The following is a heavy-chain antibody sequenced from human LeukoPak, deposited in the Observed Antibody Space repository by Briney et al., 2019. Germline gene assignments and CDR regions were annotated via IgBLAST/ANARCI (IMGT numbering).Heavy chain of an antibody. CDR1: GYTFTGYY. Sequence: ASVKVSCKASGYTFTGYYMHWVRQAPGQGLEWMGWIIPIFGTANYAQKFQGRVTITTDESTSTAYMELSSLRSEDTAVYYCAIMYGGYFDYWGQGTLVTVSS. CDR3: AIMYGGYFDY. V-gene: IGHV1-69*05. CDR2: IIPIFGTA. D-gene: IGHD3-10*02. J-gene: IGHJ4*02.